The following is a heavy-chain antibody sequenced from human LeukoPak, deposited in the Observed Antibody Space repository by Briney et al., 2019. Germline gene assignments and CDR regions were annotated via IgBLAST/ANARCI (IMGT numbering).Heavy chain of an antibody. V-gene: IGHV3-21*01. CDR2: ISSSSSYI. Sequence: GGSLRLSCAASGFTFSSYSMNWVRQAAGKGLEWVSSISSSSSYIYYADSGKGRFTISRDNAKNSLYLQMNSLRAEDTAVYYCAKAPGSRMGPAGWYFDLWGRGTLVTVSS. J-gene: IGHJ2*01. D-gene: IGHD3-10*01. CDR3: AKAPGSRMGPAGWYFDL. CDR1: GFTFSSYS.